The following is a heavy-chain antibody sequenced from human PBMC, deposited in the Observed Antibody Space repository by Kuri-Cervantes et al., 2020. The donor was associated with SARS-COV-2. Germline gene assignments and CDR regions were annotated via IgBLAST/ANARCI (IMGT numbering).Heavy chain of an antibody. D-gene: IGHD3-22*01. CDR2: IIPIFGTA. CDR3: ARDLYYYDSSGPEGYYYYGMDV. CDR1: GCTFSSYA. J-gene: IGHJ6*02. V-gene: IGHV1-69*06. Sequence: SVKVSCKASGCTFSSYAISWVRQAPGQGLEWMGGIIPIFGTANYAQKFQGRVTITADKSTSTAYMELSSLRSEDTAVYYCARDLYYYDSSGPEGYYYYGMDVWGQGTTVTVSS.